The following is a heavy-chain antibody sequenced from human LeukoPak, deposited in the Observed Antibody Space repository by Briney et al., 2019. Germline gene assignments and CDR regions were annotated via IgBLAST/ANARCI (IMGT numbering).Heavy chain of an antibody. J-gene: IGHJ6*04. CDR1: GGSISSYY. Sequence: PSETLSLTCTVSGGSISSYYWSWIRQPPGKGLEWIRYIYYSGSTNYNPSLKSRVTISVDTSKNQFSLKLSSVTAADTAVYYCARSRTIRYDILTGHYGMDVWGKGTTVTVSS. CDR3: ARSRTIRYDILTGHYGMDV. D-gene: IGHD3-9*01. V-gene: IGHV4-59*01. CDR2: IYYSGST.